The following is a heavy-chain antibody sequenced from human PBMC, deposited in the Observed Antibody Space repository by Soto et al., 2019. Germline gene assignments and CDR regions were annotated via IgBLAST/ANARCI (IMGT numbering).Heavy chain of an antibody. D-gene: IGHD3-22*01. CDR1: VGSISSGDYY. J-gene: IGHJ3*02. Sequence: PPETLSLTCTFSVGSISSGDYYWSWIRQPPGKGLEWIGYIYYSGSTYYNPSLKSRVTISVDTSKNQFSLKLSSVTAADTAVYYCARVPPAYYYDSSGLYDAFDIWGQGTMVTVSS. CDR2: IYYSGST. V-gene: IGHV4-30-4*01. CDR3: ARVPPAYYYDSSGLYDAFDI.